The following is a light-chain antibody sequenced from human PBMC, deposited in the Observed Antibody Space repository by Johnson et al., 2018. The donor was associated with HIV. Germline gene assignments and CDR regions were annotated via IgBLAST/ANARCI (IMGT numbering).Light chain of an antibody. J-gene: IGLJ1*01. CDR3: GTWDTSPSGGGV. CDR1: SSTIGNNF. V-gene: IGLV1-51*02. CDR2: KDN. Sequence: QSVLTQPPSVSAAPGQKVTISCSGSSSTIGNNFVSWYQVLPGTAPKLLIYKDNERPSGIPDRFSGSKSGPLATLDITGLQPGDEADYYCGTWDTSPSGGGVFGTWTKVTVL.